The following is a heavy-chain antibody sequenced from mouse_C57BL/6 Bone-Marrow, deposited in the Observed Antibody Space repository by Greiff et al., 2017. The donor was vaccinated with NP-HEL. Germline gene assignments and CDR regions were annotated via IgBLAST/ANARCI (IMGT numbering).Heavy chain of an antibody. J-gene: IGHJ2*01. CDR2: IHPNSGST. D-gene: IGHD2-1*01. Sequence: VKLQQPGAELVKPGASVKLSCKASGYTFTSYWMHWVKQRPGQGLEWIGMIHPNSGSTNYNEKFKSKATLTVDKSSSTAYMQLSSLTSEDSAVYYCARLIGNSNYFDYWGQGTTLTVSS. CDR1: GYTFTSYW. V-gene: IGHV1-64*01. CDR3: ARLIGNSNYFDY.